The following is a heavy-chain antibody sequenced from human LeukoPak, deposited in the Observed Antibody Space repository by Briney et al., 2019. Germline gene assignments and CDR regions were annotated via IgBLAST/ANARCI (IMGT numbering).Heavy chain of an antibody. CDR1: GGSISSYY. J-gene: IGHJ4*02. Sequence: PSETLSLTCTVAGGSISSYYWSWHRQPPGKGLEWIGYIYYSGSTNYNPSLKSRVTISGDTSKNQFSLKLSSVAAADTAVYYCARRVDGGFDYWGQGTLVTVSS. CDR2: IYYSGST. CDR3: ARRVDGGFDY. V-gene: IGHV4-59*08.